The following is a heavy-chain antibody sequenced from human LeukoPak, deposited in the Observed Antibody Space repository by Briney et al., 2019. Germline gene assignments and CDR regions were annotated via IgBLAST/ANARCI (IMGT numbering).Heavy chain of an antibody. D-gene: IGHD3-3*01. J-gene: IGHJ6*02. CDR2: ISYSGNT. CDR1: GGSISGYY. Sequence: SETLPLTCTVSGGSISGYYWTWIRQPPGKGLEWIAYISYSGNTNYSPSLKSRVTISVDTSKNQFSLQLSSVTAADTAVYYCARTIFWNGYYSREHYYGMDLWGQGTTVTVSS. V-gene: IGHV4-59*01. CDR3: ARTIFWNGYYSREHYYGMDL.